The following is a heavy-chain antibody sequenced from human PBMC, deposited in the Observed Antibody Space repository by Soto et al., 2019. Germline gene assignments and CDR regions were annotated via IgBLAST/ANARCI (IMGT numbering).Heavy chain of an antibody. D-gene: IGHD4-17*01. J-gene: IGHJ5*02. CDR2: ISSEGSST. Sequence: EVQLVESGGGLVQPGGSLRLSCSASGLTFSSYWMYWVRQAPGKGLEWVARISSEGSSTRYADSVRGRFTISRDNAMDTLFLQMHSLRAEDTAVYYCAKALPFDGPWGQGTLVTVSS. V-gene: IGHV3-74*01. CDR3: AKALPFDGP. CDR1: GLTFSSYW.